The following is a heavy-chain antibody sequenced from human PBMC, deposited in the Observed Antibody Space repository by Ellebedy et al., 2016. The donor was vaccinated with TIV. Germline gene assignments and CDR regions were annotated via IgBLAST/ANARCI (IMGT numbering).Heavy chain of an antibody. CDR3: ARLEWIQKARGGMDV. J-gene: IGHJ6*02. Sequence: SETLSLXCTVSGGSISSYYWSWIRQPAGKGLEWIGRIYTSGSTNYNPSLKSRVTMSVDTSKNQFSLKLSSVTAADTAVYYCARLEWIQKARGGMDVWGQGTTVTVSS. CDR2: IYTSGST. CDR1: GGSISSYY. D-gene: IGHD5-18*01. V-gene: IGHV4-4*07.